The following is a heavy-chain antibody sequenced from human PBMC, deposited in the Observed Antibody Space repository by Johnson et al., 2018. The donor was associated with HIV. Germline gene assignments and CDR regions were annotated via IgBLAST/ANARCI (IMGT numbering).Heavy chain of an antibody. CDR3: ARGLGSRSAFDI. CDR1: GFTFSSHW. Sequence: VQLVESGGGLIQPGGSLRLSCAASGFTFSSHWMHWVRQPPGKGLVWVSRINSDGSSTSYADSVKGRFTISRDNAKNTLYLQMNSVRAEDTAVYYCARGLGSRSAFDIWGQGTMVTVSS. D-gene: IGHD2-2*01. CDR2: INSDGSST. V-gene: IGHV3-74*02. J-gene: IGHJ3*02.